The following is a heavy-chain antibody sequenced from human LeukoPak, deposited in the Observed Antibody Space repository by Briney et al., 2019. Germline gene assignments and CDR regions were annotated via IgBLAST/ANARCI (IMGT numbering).Heavy chain of an antibody. D-gene: IGHD6-13*01. Sequence: PSGTPSLTCNVSGGSLSSYYWSWVRPPPGKGLEWVGGNKHSGSTNYNPSLKSRVTISVDTSKNQFSLKLSSVTAADTAVYYCARAVYSSSWYTDYYYYYGMDVWGQGTTVTVSS. CDR2: NKHSGST. V-gene: IGHV4-34*01. CDR3: ARAVYSSSWYTDYYYYYGMDV. CDR1: GGSLSSYY. J-gene: IGHJ6*02.